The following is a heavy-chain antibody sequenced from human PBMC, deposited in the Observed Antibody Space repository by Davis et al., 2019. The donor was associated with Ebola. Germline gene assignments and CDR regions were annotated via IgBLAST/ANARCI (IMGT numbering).Heavy chain of an antibody. Sequence: GESLKISCAASGFTFDDYTMHWVRQAPGKGLEWVSLISWDGGSTYYADSVKGRFTISRDNSKNSLYVQMNSLRTEDTALYYCARRADYWGQGTLVTVSS. V-gene: IGHV3-43*01. CDR3: ARRADY. CDR2: ISWDGGST. CDR1: GFTFDDYT. J-gene: IGHJ4*02.